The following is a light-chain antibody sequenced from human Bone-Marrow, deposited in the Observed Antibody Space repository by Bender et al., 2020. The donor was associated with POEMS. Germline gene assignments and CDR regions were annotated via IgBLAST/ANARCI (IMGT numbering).Light chain of an antibody. CDR1: NSNIGTNA. CDR3: AAWDAGLSGGM. CDR2: SDN. Sequence: QSVLTQPPSASGTPGQRVTISCSGSNSNIGTNAVNWYQQFPGTAPKLLIYSDNQRPSGVPDRFYAFKSGTSASLAISGLPSEDDAYYYCAAWDAGLSGGMFGGGTKLTVL. V-gene: IGLV1-44*01. J-gene: IGLJ3*02.